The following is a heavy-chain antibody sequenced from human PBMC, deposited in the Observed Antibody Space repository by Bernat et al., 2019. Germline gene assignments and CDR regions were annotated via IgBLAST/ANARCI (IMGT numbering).Heavy chain of an antibody. J-gene: IGHJ6*03. V-gene: IGHV2-70*04. Sequence: QVTLKESGPALVKPKQTLTLTCTFSGFSLSTRGMRVSWIRQPPGKALEWLARIDWDDDKVYSTSLKTRLTISKDTSKNQVVLTMTNMDPMDTATYYCARITREAGEDYYYYYYMDVWGKGTTVTVS. D-gene: IGHD3-10*01. CDR2: IDWDDDK. CDR1: GFSLSTRGMR. CDR3: ARITREAGEDYYYYYYMDV.